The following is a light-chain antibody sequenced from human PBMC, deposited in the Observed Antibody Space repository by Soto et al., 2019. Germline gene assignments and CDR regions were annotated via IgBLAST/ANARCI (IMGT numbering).Light chain of an antibody. V-gene: IGKV1-5*01. CDR3: QQYTNTNNPWM. CDR2: DAS. J-gene: IGKJ1*01. Sequence: DIQVPQSPPTLSASVGDRVTITCRARQTISTWMAWYQQKPGKAPKLLVYDASTLQSGVASRFSGSGSGTEFTLIISGLQPDDSATYYCQQYTNTNNPWMFGQGARWIS. CDR1: QTISTW.